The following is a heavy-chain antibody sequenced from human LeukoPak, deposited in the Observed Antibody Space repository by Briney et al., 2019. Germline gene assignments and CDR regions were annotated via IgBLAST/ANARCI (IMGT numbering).Heavy chain of an antibody. J-gene: IGHJ4*02. Sequence: SGGSLRLSCAASGFTFSSYEMNWVRQAPGKGLEWVSYISSSGSTIYYADSVKGRFTISRDNAKNSLYLQMSSLRAEDTAVYYCARALEDYYDSIWGQGTLVTVSS. CDR2: ISSSGSTI. CDR3: ARALEDYYDSI. D-gene: IGHD3-22*01. CDR1: GFTFSSYE. V-gene: IGHV3-48*03.